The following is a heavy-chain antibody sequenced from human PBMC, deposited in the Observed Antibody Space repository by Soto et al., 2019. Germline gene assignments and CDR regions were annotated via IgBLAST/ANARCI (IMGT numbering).Heavy chain of an antibody. D-gene: IGHD2-8*02. J-gene: IGHJ4*02. V-gene: IGHV3-30-3*01. CDR3: ARDRGRGYWTGGLCYLGLDH. CDR2: ISFNETNA. CDR1: GFTFRHYA. Sequence: PGGSLRLSCAASGFTFRHYAMHWVRQAPDKGLEWVSVISFNETNAFYADSVQGRFSNSRDNSANTLYLQMTNLRQEDTAIYYCARDRGRGYWTGGLCYLGLDHWGQGNPVTVSA.